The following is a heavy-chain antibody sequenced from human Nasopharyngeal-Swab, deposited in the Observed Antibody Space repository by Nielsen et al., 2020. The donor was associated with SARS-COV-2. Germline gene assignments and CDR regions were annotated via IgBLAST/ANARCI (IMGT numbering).Heavy chain of an antibody. D-gene: IGHD5-12*01. V-gene: IGHV1-46*01. CDR2: INPNVGAT. CDR1: GYTFTRYY. CDR3: ARDAIVATISDALDF. Sequence: ASVKVSCKASGYTFTRYYIHWVRQAPGQGFEWMGLINPNVGATSYAQRFQDRVTMTGDTSTTTVYMELSSLTSDDTAVYYCARDAIVATISDALDFWGQGTMVTVSS. J-gene: IGHJ3*01.